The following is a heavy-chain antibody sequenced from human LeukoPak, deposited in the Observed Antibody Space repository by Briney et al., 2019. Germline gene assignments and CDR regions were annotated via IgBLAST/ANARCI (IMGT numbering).Heavy chain of an antibody. CDR2: ISWNSGSI. Sequence: PGWSLRLSCAASGFTFDDYAMHWVRQAPGKGLEWVSGISWNSGSIGYADSVKGRFTISRDNAKNSLYLQMNSLRAEDTALYYCAKDRYSSTTKVKNWFDPWGQGTLVTVSS. V-gene: IGHV3-9*01. J-gene: IGHJ5*02. CDR1: GFTFDDYA. CDR3: AKDRYSSTTKVKNWFDP. D-gene: IGHD6-13*01.